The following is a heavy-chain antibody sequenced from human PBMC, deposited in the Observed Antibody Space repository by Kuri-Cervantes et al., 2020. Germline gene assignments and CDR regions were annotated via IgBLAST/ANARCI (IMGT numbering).Heavy chain of an antibody. CDR2: MNPDNGNT. J-gene: IGHJ4*02. V-gene: IGHV1-8*02. CDR3: VRCGYSGYDRFKDGPLDY. CDR1: GYTFSSYD. D-gene: IGHD5-12*01. Sequence: ASVKVSCKASGYTFSSYDINWVRQASGQGLEWMGWMNPDNGNTGYAQKFQGRFTMTRDTSKNTAYMELSSLTSDDTAMYYCVRCGYSGYDRFKDGPLDYWGQGALVTVSS.